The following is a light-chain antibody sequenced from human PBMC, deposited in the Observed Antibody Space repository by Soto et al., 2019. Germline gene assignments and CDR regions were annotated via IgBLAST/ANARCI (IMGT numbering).Light chain of an antibody. J-gene: IGKJ5*01. CDR3: QQYDNLLPIT. V-gene: IGKV1-33*01. CDR1: QDIDKN. Sequence: IQLTQSPSSLSASVGDRVTITCQASQDIDKNLNWYQQKPGKAPKLLIYDASSLQTGVPSRFSGSGSATDFTFTISSLQPEYIATYYCQQYDNLLPITFGQGTRLEIK. CDR2: DAS.